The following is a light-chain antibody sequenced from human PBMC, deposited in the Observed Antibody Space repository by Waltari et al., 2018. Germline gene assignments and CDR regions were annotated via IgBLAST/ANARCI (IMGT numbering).Light chain of an antibody. CDR1: TGPVTSGHY. J-gene: IGLJ3*02. CDR2: DTT. V-gene: IGLV7-46*01. CDR3: FVSYDGAEGV. Sequence: QAVVTQQPSLTVSPGGTVTLTCGSSTGPVTSGHYPYWFQQKPGQPPRTLISDTTNKNSWTPARFSGSLLGGKAALTLSGAQPEDEADYYCFVSYDGAEGVFGGGTKLTVL.